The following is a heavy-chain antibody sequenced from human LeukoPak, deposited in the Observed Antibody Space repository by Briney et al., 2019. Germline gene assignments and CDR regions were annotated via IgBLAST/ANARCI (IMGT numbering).Heavy chain of an antibody. D-gene: IGHD5-24*01. CDR3: ARGARAGYNLEPFDY. CDR1: GGSISSSSYY. J-gene: IGHJ4*02. V-gene: IGHV4-61*05. CDR2: IYYSGST. Sequence: SETLSLTCNVSGGSISSSSYYWSWIRQPPGKGLDRIGYIYYSGSTKYNPSLKSRVTISVDTSKNQFSLKLSSVTAADTAVYYCARGARAGYNLEPFDYWGQGTLVTVSS.